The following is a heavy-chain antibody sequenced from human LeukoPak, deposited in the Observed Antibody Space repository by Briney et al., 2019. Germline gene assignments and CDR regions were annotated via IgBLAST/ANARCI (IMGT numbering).Heavy chain of an antibody. CDR1: GYTFTSYY. CDR2: INPSGGST. D-gene: IGHD3-3*01. V-gene: IGHV1-46*01. Sequence: GASVKVSCKASGYTFTSYYMHWMRQAPGQGPEWMGIINPSGGSTSYAQKFQGRVTMTRDMSTSTVYMELSSLRSEDTAVYYCARGPTRGPYYDFWSGYYTGSPFDYWGQGTLVTVSS. J-gene: IGHJ4*02. CDR3: ARGPTRGPYYDFWSGYYTGSPFDY.